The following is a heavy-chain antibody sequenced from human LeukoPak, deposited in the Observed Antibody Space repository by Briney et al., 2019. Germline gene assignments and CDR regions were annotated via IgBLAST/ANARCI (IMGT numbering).Heavy chain of an antibody. CDR3: AKDSGYCSSTSCPAYYYYYGMDV. V-gene: IGHV3-23*01. J-gene: IGHJ6*02. D-gene: IGHD2-2*01. Sequence: PGGSLRLSCAASGFTFSSYAMSWVRQAPGKGLEWVSAISGSGGSTYYADSVKGRFTISRDNSKNTLYLQMNSLRAEDTAVYYYAKDSGYCSSTSCPAYYYYYGMDVWGQGTTVTVSS. CDR2: ISGSGGST. CDR1: GFTFSSYA.